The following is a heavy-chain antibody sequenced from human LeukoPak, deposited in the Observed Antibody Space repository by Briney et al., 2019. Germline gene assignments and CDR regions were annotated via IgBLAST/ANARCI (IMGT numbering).Heavy chain of an antibody. Sequence: ASVTVSFKASGYTFTGYYMHWVRQAPGQGLEWMGWINPNSGGTNYAQKFQGRVTMTRDTSISTAYMELSRLRSDDTAVYYCARDCSGGSCYGGDYWGQGTLVTVSS. V-gene: IGHV1-2*02. D-gene: IGHD2-15*01. J-gene: IGHJ4*02. CDR1: GYTFTGYY. CDR2: INPNSGGT. CDR3: ARDCSGGSCYGGDY.